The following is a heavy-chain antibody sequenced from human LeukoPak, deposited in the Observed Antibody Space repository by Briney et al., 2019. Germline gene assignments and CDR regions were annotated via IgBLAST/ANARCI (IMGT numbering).Heavy chain of an antibody. CDR1: GGSISSYY. D-gene: IGHD3-3*01. J-gene: IGHJ6*03. CDR3: ARARTILGYYYMDV. CDR2: IYYSGST. Sequence: PSETLSLTFTVSGGSISSYYWSWIRQPPGKGLEWIGYIYYSGSTNYNPSLKSRVTISVDTSKNQFSLKLSSVTAADTAVYYCARARTILGYYYMDVWGKGTTVTVSS. V-gene: IGHV4-59*01.